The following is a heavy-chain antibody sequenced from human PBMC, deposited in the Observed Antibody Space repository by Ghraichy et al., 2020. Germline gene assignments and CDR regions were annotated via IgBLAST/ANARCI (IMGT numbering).Heavy chain of an antibody. V-gene: IGHV4-34*01. D-gene: IGHD6-6*01. CDR1: GGSFSGYY. J-gene: IGHJ5*02. Sequence: SETLSLTCAVYGGSFSGYYWSWIRQPPGKGLEWIGEINHSGSTNYNPSLKSRVTISVDTSKNQFSLKLSSVTAADTAVYYCATRSGSSSWFDPWGQGTLVTVSS. CDR3: ATRSGSSSWFDP. CDR2: INHSGST.